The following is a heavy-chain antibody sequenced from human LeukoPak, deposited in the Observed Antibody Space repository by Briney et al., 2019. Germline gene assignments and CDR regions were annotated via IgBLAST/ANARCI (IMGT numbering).Heavy chain of an antibody. CDR3: ARDYPMVRWFDP. D-gene: IGHD3-10*01. J-gene: IGHJ5*02. V-gene: IGHV4-4*07. CDR1: GGSFSGYY. CDR2: IYTSGST. Sequence: PSETLSLTCAVYGGSFSGYYWSWIRQPAGKGLEWIGRIYTSGSTNYNPSLKSRVTMSVDTSKNQFSLKLSSVTAADTAVYYCARDYPMVRWFDPWGQGTLVTVSS.